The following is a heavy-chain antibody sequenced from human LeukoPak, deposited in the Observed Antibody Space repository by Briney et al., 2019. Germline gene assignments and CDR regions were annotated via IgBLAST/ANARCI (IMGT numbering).Heavy chain of an antibody. CDR1: GLTFSTYA. CDR2: ISYHGSDK. Sequence: PGTSLRLSCVASGLTFSTYAMHWVRQAPGKGLEWVAVISYHGSDKYYVDSVKGRFTISRDNSKNTLYLQMNSLRTEDTAVFYCARAINSAWHNIDYWGQGTLVTVSS. CDR3: ARAINSAWHNIDY. J-gene: IGHJ4*02. D-gene: IGHD2/OR15-2a*01. V-gene: IGHV3-30*04.